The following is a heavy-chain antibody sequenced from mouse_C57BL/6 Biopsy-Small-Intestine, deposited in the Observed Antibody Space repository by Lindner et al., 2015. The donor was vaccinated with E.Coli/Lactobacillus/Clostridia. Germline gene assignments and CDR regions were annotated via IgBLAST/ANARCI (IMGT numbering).Heavy chain of an antibody. CDR3: TRDRDHVYDY. J-gene: IGHJ4*01. CDR2: IGPRDGKI. V-gene: IGHV1-50*01. CDR1: GYIFTDYY. Sequence: SVKVSCKASGYIFTDYYIHWVRQAPGQGLEWMAYIGPRDGKIDFAQKFRGRVTLTRDSSINTHFMELIGLTSDDTAVYYCTRDRDHVYDYWGQGTLVTVSS. D-gene: IGHD1-3*01.